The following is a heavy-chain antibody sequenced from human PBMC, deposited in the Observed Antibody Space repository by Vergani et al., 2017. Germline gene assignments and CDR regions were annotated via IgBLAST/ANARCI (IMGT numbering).Heavy chain of an antibody. D-gene: IGHD1-26*01. CDR1: GGSISSGGYY. CDR2: IYYSGST. J-gene: IGHJ6*02. Sequence: QVQLQESGPGLVKPSQTLSLTCTVSGGSISSGGYYWSWIRQHPGKGLEWIGYIYYSGSTYYNPSLKSRVTISVDTSKNQFSLKLSAVSAADTAVYYVAGDTEGGGVYSGMDVWGQGTTVNVSS. CDR3: AGDTEGGGVYSGMDV. V-gene: IGHV4-31*03.